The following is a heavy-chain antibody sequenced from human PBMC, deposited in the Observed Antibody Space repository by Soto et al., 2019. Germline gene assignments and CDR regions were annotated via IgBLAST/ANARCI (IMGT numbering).Heavy chain of an antibody. CDR2: ISGYNGDT. Sequence: QGHLVQSEAEVKKPGASVKVSCKASGYTFTRYGISWVRPAPGQGLEWMGWISGYNGDTTYAQKFQGRVTMTIDTSTSTAYMELRSLTSDDTAVYYCAKNGHPPYYYYGLDVWGQGTKVTVSS. CDR1: GYTFTRYG. J-gene: IGHJ6*02. CDR3: AKNGHPPYYYYGLDV. V-gene: IGHV1-18*01. D-gene: IGHD2-8*01.